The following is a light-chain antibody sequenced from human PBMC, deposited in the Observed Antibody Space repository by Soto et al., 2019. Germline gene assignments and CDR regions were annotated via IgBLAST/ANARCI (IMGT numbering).Light chain of an antibody. Sequence: EVMLTHSPGTLSLSPGERATLSCRASQSVSSSYLAWYQQKPGQAPRLLIYGASSRATGIPDRFSGSGSGTDFTLTISRLEPEDFAVYYCQQYGSSRTFGQGTKVDI. CDR3: QQYGSSRT. V-gene: IGKV3-20*01. CDR1: QSVSSSY. J-gene: IGKJ1*01. CDR2: GAS.